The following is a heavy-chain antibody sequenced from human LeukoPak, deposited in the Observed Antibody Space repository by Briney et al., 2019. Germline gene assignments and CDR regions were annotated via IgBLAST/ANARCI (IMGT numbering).Heavy chain of an antibody. D-gene: IGHD1-26*01. J-gene: IGHJ3*02. CDR1: GGSISSYY. CDR2: IYYRGST. V-gene: IGHV4-59*01. CDR3: ARALKLGKDAFDI. Sequence: SETLSLTCAVSGGSISSYYWSWIRQPPGKGLEWIGYIYYRGSTNYNPSLKSRVTISVDTSKNQFSLKLSSVTAADTAVYYCARALKLGKDAFDIWGQGTMVTVSS.